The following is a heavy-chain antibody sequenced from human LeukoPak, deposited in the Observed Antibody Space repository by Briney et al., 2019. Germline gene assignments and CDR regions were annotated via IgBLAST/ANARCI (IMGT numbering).Heavy chain of an antibody. J-gene: IGHJ4*02. CDR2: INPSGGST. CDR1: GYTFTSYY. D-gene: IGHD3-16*01. Sequence: GASVKVSCKASGYTFTSYYMHWVRQAPGQGLERMGIINPSGGSTSYAQKFQGRVTMTRDTSTSTVYMELSSLRSEDTAVYYCASSSFWGSLLDYWGQGTLVTVSS. CDR3: ASSSFWGSLLDY. V-gene: IGHV1-46*01.